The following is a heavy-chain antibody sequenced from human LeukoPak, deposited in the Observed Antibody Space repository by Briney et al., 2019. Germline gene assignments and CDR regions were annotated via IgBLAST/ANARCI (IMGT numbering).Heavy chain of an antibody. V-gene: IGHV4-59*08. CDR2: IYYSGST. CDR1: GGSIRSYY. D-gene: IGHD5-24*01. J-gene: IGHJ4*02. Sequence: SETLSLTCTVSGGSIRSYYWSWIRQPPGKGLEWIGYIYYSGSTNYNPSLKSRVTISVDTSKNQFSLKLSSVTAADTAVYYCARHVSVEMATIAYWGQGTLVTVSS. CDR3: ARHVSVEMATIAY.